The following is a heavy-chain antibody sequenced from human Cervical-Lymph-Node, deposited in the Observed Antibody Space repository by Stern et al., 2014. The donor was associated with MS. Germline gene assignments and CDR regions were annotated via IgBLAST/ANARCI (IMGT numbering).Heavy chain of an antibody. CDR2: INTNTGNS. CDR1: GYTLTNYP. D-gene: IGHD5-18*01. J-gene: IGHJ4*02. CDR3: ARDFVDTAMITRSDYLDS. Sequence: DQLVESGSELKEPGASVKVSCKASGYTLTNYPMNWVRQAPGQGLEWMGWINTNTGNSTYAQGFTGRVVFSFDTSVSTAYPQYSGLKAEDTAVYYCARDFVDTAMITRSDYLDSWGQGTLVTVSS. V-gene: IGHV7-4-1*02.